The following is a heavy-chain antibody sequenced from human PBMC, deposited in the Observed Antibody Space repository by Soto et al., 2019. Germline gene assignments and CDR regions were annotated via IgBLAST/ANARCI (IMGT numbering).Heavy chain of an antibody. V-gene: IGHV4-31*03. D-gene: IGHD3-22*01. CDR2: IYYSGST. CDR3: ARSSKNYYNSSGYFDY. CDR1: GGSISSGGYY. Sequence: LSLTCTVSGGSISSGGYYWSWIRQHPGKGLEWIGYIYYSGSTYYNPSLKSRVTISVDTSKNQFSLKLSSVTAADTAVYYCARSSKNYYNSSGYFDYWGQGTLVTVSS. J-gene: IGHJ4*02.